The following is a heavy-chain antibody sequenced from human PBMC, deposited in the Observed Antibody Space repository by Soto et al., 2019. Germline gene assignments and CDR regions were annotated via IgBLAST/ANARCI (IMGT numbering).Heavy chain of an antibody. CDR2: INTYNGMT. D-gene: IGHD5-12*01. J-gene: IGHJ4*02. V-gene: IGHV1-18*01. CDR3: AKSPRGEMATD. Sequence: QVQLVQSGGEVKKPGASVTVSCKASGYTFINYHITWVRQAPGQGLEWMAWINTYNGMTDYAQRFQGRVTMTRDTSTSPAYMELRNLASDDTAVYFCAKSPRGEMATDWGQGTLVTVSS. CDR1: GYTFINYH.